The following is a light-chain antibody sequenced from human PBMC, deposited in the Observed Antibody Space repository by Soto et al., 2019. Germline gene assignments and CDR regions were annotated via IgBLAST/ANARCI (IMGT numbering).Light chain of an antibody. J-gene: IGKJ5*01. Sequence: MTQSPATLSASVGDRVTIHCRASQSISSWLAWYQQKPGKAPKLLIYKASSLESGVPSRFSGSGSGTEFTLTISSLQPDDFATYYCQQYNSYPTFGHGTLPEIK. CDR3: QQYNSYPT. CDR1: QSISSW. CDR2: KAS. V-gene: IGKV1-5*03.